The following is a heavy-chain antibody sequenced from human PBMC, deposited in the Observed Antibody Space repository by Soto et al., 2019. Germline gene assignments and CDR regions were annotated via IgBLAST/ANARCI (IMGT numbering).Heavy chain of an antibody. D-gene: IGHD3-22*01. V-gene: IGHV3-23*01. J-gene: IGHJ5*01. CDR2: ISGGGGTT. CDR3: ARFWKHYDTRVSLPACCDA. Sequence: EVQLLDSGGGLVQPGGSLRLSCEDSGLIFSHYAMSWGRQAPGKGLEWVCVISGGGGTTYYADSVKGRFTITRDNSKNTPYMEMDSLRAEDTAVYYCARFWKHYDTRVSLPACCDAWGHCTLVTVSS. CDR1: GLIFSHYA.